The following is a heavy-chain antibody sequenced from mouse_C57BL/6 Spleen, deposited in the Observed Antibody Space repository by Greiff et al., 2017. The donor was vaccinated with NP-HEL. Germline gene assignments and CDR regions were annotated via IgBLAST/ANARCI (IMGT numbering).Heavy chain of an antibody. CDR1: GYAFSSYW. J-gene: IGHJ2*01. CDR3: ARWDLYSNFHFDY. CDR2: IYPGDGDT. Sequence: VQLQQSGAELVKPGASVKISCKASGYAFSSYWMNWVKQRPGKGLEWIGQIYPGDGDTNYNGKFKGKATLTADKSSSKAYMQLSSLTSEDSTVYFCARWDLYSNFHFDYWGQGTTLTVSS. V-gene: IGHV1-80*01. D-gene: IGHD2-5*01.